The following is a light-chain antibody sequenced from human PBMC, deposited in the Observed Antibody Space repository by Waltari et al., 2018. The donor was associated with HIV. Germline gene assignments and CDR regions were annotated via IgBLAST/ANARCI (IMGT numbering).Light chain of an antibody. Sequence: QSALTQPVSVSGSPGQSIAISCTGTNTDVGAYNYVSWFQHHPGKAPKLIIYEVSNRPSGVSNRFSGSKSGDTAFRTISGLQAEDEADYYCWSYTTSDTFVFGTGTKVTVL. V-gene: IGLV2-14*01. CDR3: WSYTTSDTFV. CDR1: NTDVGAYNY. CDR2: EVS. J-gene: IGLJ1*01.